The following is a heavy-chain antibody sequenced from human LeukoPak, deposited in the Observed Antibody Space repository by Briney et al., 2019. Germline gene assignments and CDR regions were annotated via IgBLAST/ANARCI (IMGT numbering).Heavy chain of an antibody. CDR1: GFTLSSYW. D-gene: IGHD3-16*01. CDR3: ATRTITSLGPEYDAFDL. J-gene: IGHJ3*01. V-gene: IGHV3-7*01. CDR2: IKQDGSEK. Sequence: GGSLRLSCAASGFTLSSYWMSWVRQAPGKGLEWVANIKQDGSEKYYVDSVKGRFTISRDNAKNSLYLQMNSLRAEDTAVYYCATRTITSLGPEYDAFDLWGQGTVVTVSS.